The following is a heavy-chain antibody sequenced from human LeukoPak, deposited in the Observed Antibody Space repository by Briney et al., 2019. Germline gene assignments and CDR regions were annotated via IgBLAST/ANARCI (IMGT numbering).Heavy chain of an antibody. CDR3: AKDLDSTGSWPPEYFQH. V-gene: IGHV1-69*06. Sequence: ASVKVSCKASGGTFSSYAISWVRQAPGQGLEWMGGIIPIFGTANYAQKFQGRVTITADKSTSTAYMELSSLRSEDTAVYYCAKDLDSTGSWPPEYFQHWGQGSLVTVSS. CDR1: GGTFSSYA. J-gene: IGHJ1*01. D-gene: IGHD3-22*01. CDR2: IIPIFGTA.